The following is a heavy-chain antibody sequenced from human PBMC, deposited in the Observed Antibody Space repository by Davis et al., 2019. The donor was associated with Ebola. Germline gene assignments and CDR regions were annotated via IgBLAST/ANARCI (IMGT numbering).Heavy chain of an antibody. CDR3: ARAPNYDVLTGTSSYYFDY. CDR1: GYTFTSYG. Sequence: ASVKVSCKSSGYTFTSYGLVWVRQAPELGLEWMGWISGFNTNTNFAQKFQGRVTVSKDTSTNTANMDLRSLTSDDTAIYYCARAPNYDVLTGTSSYYFDYWGQGTLVTVSS. D-gene: IGHD3-9*01. J-gene: IGHJ4*02. V-gene: IGHV1-18*04. CDR2: ISGFNTNT.